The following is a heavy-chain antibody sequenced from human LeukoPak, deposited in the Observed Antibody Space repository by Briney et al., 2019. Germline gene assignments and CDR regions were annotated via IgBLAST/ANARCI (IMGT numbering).Heavy chain of an antibody. J-gene: IGHJ5*02. CDR2: INGRGDNT. D-gene: IGHD2/OR15-2a*01. V-gene: IGHV3-23*01. CDR3: AKDRVSPGFNWFDP. Sequence: GGSLRLSCAASGVIISSYAMSWVRQAPGKGLEWVSAINGRGDNTYYADFVKGRFTTSRDNSKSTVYLQMNSLRTEDTAVHYCAKDRVSPGFNWFDPWGQGTLVTVSS. CDR1: GVIISSYA.